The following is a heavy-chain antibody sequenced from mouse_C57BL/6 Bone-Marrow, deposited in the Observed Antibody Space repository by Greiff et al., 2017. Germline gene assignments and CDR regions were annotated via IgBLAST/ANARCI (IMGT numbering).Heavy chain of an antibody. CDR1: GFTFSDFY. V-gene: IGHV7-1*01. CDR2: SRNKANDYTT. CDR3: ARDAPLGAMDY. J-gene: IGHJ4*01. Sequence: EVNVVESGGGLVQSGRSLRLSCATSGFTFSDFYMEWVRQAPGKGLEWIAASRNKANDYTTEYSASVKGRFIVSRDTSQSILYLQMNALRAEDTAIYYCARDAPLGAMDYWGQGTSVTVSS.